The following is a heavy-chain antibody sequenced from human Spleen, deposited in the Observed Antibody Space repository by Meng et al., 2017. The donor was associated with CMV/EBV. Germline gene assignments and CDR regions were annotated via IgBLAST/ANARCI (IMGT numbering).Heavy chain of an antibody. CDR1: GGSISSSSYY. D-gene: IGHD6-13*01. Sequence: SETLSLTCTVSGGSISSSSYYWGWIRQPPGKGLEWIGSIYYSGSTYYNPSLKSRVTISVDTSKNQFSLKLSSVTAADTAVYYCAIGATIAAADYWGQGTLVTVSS. J-gene: IGHJ4*02. CDR2: IYYSGST. CDR3: AIGATIAAADY. V-gene: IGHV4-39*07.